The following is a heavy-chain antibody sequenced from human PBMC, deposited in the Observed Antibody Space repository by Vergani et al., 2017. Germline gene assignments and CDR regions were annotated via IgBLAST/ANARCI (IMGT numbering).Heavy chain of an antibody. Sequence: QLQLQESGPGLVKPSATLSLTCSVSCASIRSSNYYWGWIRPPPGKGLEWIASIYYSGSTYYNPSLKSRVTISVDTSKNQFSLKLSSVTAADTAVYFCARHSTVEWLVKLGWIDPWGQGILVTVSS. CDR1: CASIRSSNYY. D-gene: IGHD6-19*01. V-gene: IGHV4-39*01. CDR2: IYYSGST. J-gene: IGHJ5*02. CDR3: ARHSTVEWLVKLGWIDP.